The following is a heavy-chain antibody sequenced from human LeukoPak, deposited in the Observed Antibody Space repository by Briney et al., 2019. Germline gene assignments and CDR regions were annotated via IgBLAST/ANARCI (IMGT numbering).Heavy chain of an antibody. CDR1: GYSISSGYY. CDR2: IYHSGST. D-gene: IGHD2-15*01. V-gene: IGHV4-38-2*02. J-gene: IGHJ2*01. Sequence: PLETLSLTCTVSGYSISSGYYWGWIRQPPGKGLEWIGSIYHSGSTYYNPSLKSRVTISVDTSKNQFSLKLSSVTAADTAVYYCARDLVDADWYFDLWGRGTLVTVSS. CDR3: ARDLVDADWYFDL.